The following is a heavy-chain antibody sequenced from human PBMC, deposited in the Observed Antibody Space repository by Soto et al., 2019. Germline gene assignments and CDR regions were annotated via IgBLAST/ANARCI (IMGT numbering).Heavy chain of an antibody. CDR3: AKEGGYYDFWSGYPGAYNWFDP. D-gene: IGHD3-3*01. CDR1: GFTFSSYA. Sequence: PGGSLRLSCAASGFTFSSYAMSWVRQAPGKGLEWVAAISGNGGSTYYADSVKGRFTISRDNSKNTLYLQMNSLRAEDTAVYYCAKEGGYYDFWSGYPGAYNWFDPWGQGTLVTVSS. J-gene: IGHJ5*02. CDR2: ISGNGGST. V-gene: IGHV3-23*01.